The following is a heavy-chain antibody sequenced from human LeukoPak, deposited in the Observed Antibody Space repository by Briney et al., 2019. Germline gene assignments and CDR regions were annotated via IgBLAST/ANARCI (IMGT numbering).Heavy chain of an antibody. CDR1: GFSFSTYS. D-gene: IGHD2-2*01. CDR2: VSSSSTSI. Sequence: GGSLRLSCAASGFSFSTYSMNWVRQAPGKGLEWVSSVSSSSTSIYYADSLKGRFTISRDNAKNSLFLQVNSLRDEGTAVYYCARGPPCSSTSCYVTGAFDFWGQGTMVTVSS. CDR3: ARGPPCSSTSCYVTGAFDF. V-gene: IGHV3-21*01. J-gene: IGHJ3*01.